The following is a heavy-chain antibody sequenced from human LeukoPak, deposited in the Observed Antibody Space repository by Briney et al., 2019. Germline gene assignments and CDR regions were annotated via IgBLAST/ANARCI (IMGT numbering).Heavy chain of an antibody. CDR1: GFTFSSYA. Sequence: PGRSLRLSCAASGFTFSSYAMHWVRQAPGKGLEWVAVISYDGSNKYYADSVKGRFTISRDNSKNTLYLQMNSLRAEDTAVYYCAKLLVVPAATGVDYWGQGTLVTVSS. J-gene: IGHJ4*02. CDR3: AKLLVVPAATGVDY. V-gene: IGHV3-30-3*02. CDR2: ISYDGSNK. D-gene: IGHD2-2*01.